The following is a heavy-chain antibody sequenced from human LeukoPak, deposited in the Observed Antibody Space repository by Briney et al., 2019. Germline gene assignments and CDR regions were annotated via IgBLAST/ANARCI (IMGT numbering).Heavy chain of an antibody. J-gene: IGHJ4*02. V-gene: IGHV3-23*01. CDR1: GFTFISDA. CDR3: AKESPYAVGGTGRVYYFDY. CDR2: ISNRDRT. D-gene: IGHD1-26*01. Sequence: GGSLRLSCAASGFTFISDAISWGRQAPGKGLEWVSAISNRDRTYYTDSVKGRFTISRDNSKNTVHLQMNSLRAEDTAVYYCAKESPYAVGGTGRVYYFDYWGQGAPVTVSS.